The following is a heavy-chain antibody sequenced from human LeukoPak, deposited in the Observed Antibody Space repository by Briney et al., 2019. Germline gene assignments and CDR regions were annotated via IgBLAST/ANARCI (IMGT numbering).Heavy chain of an antibody. CDR1: GFTFSGYA. D-gene: IGHD1-7*01. V-gene: IGHV3-64*01. CDR3: ARAITGTTTAWFDP. J-gene: IGHJ5*02. CDR2: ISSNGGST. Sequence: GGSLRLSCAASGFTFSGYAMHWVRQAPGKGLEYVSAISSNGGSTYYANSVKGRFTISRDNSKNTLYLQMGSLRAEDMAVYYCARAITGTTTAWFDPWGQGTLVTVSS.